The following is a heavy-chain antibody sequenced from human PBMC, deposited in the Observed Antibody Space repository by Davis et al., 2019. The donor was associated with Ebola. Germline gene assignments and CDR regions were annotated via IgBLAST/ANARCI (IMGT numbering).Heavy chain of an antibody. D-gene: IGHD3-16*01. Sequence: GESLKISCTGSGFSFSDYAMSWVRQAPGKGLEWVSDVSVPGLTHYADPVKGRFTIFRDISKNTVYLQMNSLRVEDTAIYYCAKDIQGGSSYLDYWGQGTQVTVSS. CDR3: AKDIQGGSSYLDY. CDR1: GFSFSDYA. V-gene: IGHV3-23*01. CDR2: VSVPGLT. J-gene: IGHJ4*02.